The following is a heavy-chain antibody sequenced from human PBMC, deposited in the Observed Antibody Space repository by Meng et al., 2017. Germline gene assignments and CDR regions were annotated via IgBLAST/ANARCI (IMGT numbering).Heavy chain of an antibody. CDR1: GYTFTGYY. CDR3: ARAQTLRAVTRPFRGFDI. J-gene: IGHJ3*02. D-gene: IGHD4-17*01. CDR2: INPNSGGT. V-gene: IGHV1-2*02. Sequence: ASVKVSCKASGYTFTGYYMHWMGQAPGQGLEWMGWINPNSGGTNYAQKFQGRVTMTRDTSISTAYMELSRLRSDDTAVYYCARAQTLRAVTRPFRGFDIWGQGTMVTVSS.